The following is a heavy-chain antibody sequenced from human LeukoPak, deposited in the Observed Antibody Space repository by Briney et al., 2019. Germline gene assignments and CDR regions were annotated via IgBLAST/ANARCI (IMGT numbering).Heavy chain of an antibody. CDR2: IYSGGST. J-gene: IGHJ3*02. CDR3: ASGGTGGDAFDI. CDR1: GFTVSSNY. Sequence: GGSLRLSCAVSGFTVSSNYMNWVRQAPGKGREWVSVIYSGGSTYYADSVKGRFTISRDNSKNTLDLQMKSLRAEDTAVYYCASGGTGGDAFDIWGQGTMVTVSS. V-gene: IGHV3-53*01. D-gene: IGHD2-15*01.